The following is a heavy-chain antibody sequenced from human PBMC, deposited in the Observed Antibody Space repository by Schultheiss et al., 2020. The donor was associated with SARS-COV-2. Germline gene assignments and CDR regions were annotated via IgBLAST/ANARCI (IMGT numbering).Heavy chain of an antibody. J-gene: IGHJ4*02. CDR3: AVGGWYEEFEVPSDY. Sequence: GGSLRLSCAASGFTFSSYGMHWVRQAPGKGLEWVAVISYDGSNKYYADSVKGRFTISRDNSKNTLYLQMNSLRAEDTAVYYCAVGGWYEEFEVPSDYWGQGTLVTSPQ. CDR2: ISYDGSNK. V-gene: IGHV3-33*05. D-gene: IGHD6-19*01. CDR1: GFTFSSYG.